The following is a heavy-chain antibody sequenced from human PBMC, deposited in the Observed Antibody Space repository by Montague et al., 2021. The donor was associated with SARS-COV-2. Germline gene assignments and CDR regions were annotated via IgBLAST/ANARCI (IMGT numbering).Heavy chain of an antibody. J-gene: IGHJ3*02. Sequence: TLSLTCTVSGGSISSGGYGWSWIRQHPGKGLEWIGYIYYSGSTYYNPSLKSRVTISVDTSKNQFSLKLSSVTAADTAVYYCARSKLWFGELLLSDAFDILGQGTMVTVSS. CDR1: GGSISSGGYG. CDR2: IYYSGST. V-gene: IGHV4-31*03. D-gene: IGHD3-10*01. CDR3: ARSKLWFGELLLSDAFDI.